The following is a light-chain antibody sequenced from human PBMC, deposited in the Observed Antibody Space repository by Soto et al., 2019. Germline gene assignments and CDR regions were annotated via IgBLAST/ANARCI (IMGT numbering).Light chain of an antibody. CDR2: DAS. J-gene: IGKJ1*01. CDR1: QSVSSY. V-gene: IGKV3-11*01. Sequence: EIVLTQSPATLSLSPGEGATLSCRASQSVSSYLAWYQQKPGQAPRLLIYDASNRATCIPARFSGSGSGTDFTLILSSLEPEDFAVYYCQQRSNWPGTFGLGTKVEV. CDR3: QQRSNWPGT.